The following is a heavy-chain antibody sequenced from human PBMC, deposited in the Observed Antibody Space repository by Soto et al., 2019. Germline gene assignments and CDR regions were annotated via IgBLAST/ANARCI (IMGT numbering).Heavy chain of an antibody. CDR1: GFTISSYT. Sequence: PGGSLRLSCAASGFTISSYTMTWVRQASGKGLEWVSAITGSGTNTYYADSVKGRFTISTDKSTNTLYLQMSSLRAEDTAIYYCAKDDPGDFCSYYGLDVWGQGTTVTVSS. D-gene: IGHD2-21*02. J-gene: IGHJ6*02. CDR3: AKDDPGDFCSYYGLDV. V-gene: IGHV3-23*01. CDR2: ITGSGTNT.